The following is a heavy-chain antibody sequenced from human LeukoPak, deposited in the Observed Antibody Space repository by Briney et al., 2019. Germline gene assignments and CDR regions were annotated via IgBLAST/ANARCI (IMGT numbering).Heavy chain of an antibody. CDR1: GFTFSSYV. Sequence: GGSLRLSCAASGFTFSSYVMSWVRQAPGKGLEWVSAISGSGGSTHYADSVKGRFTTSRDNSKNTLYLQMNSLRAEDTAVYYCARGYSWTTVTTPYAFDIWGQGTMVTVSS. CDR2: ISGSGGST. D-gene: IGHD4-17*01. V-gene: IGHV3-23*01. CDR3: ARGYSWTTVTTPYAFDI. J-gene: IGHJ3*02.